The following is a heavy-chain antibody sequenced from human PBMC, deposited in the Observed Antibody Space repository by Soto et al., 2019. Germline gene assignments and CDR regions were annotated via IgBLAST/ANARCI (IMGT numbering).Heavy chain of an antibody. D-gene: IGHD4-17*01. Sequence: SQTLSLTCAVYGGSFSGYYWSWIRQPPGKGLEWIGEINHSGSTNYNPSLKSRVTISVDTSKNQFSLKLSSVTAADTAVYYCARGLFPPRYGGRYYFDYWGQGTLVTVSS. V-gene: IGHV4-34*01. CDR3: ARGLFPPRYGGRYYFDY. J-gene: IGHJ4*02. CDR1: GGSFSGYY. CDR2: INHSGST.